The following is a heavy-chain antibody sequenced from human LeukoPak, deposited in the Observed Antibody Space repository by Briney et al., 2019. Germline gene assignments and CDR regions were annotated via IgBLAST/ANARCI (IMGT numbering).Heavy chain of an antibody. V-gene: IGHV4-59*01. J-gene: IGHJ5*02. CDR1: GDSISTYY. CDR3: ARAPGGHASGRNYGANWLDP. D-gene: IGHD5-12*01. CDR2: IHYSGST. Sequence: SETLSLTCTVSGDSISTYYWIWVRQPPGKGLEWVGYIHYSGSTNYNPSLKSRVTISLDTSKTQFSLKMNSVTTADTAVYYCARAPGGHASGRNYGANWLDPWGQGTLVTVSS.